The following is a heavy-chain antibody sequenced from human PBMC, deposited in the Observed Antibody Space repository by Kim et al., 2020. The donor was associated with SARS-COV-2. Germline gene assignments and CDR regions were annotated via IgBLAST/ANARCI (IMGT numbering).Heavy chain of an antibody. CDR3: ARGGRYGDY. CDR2: SER. Sequence: SERYYVDSVKGRFTISRDNAKSSLFLQMNSLRAEDTALYYCARGGRYGDYWGQGTLVTVSS. D-gene: IGHD6-19*01. J-gene: IGHJ4*02. V-gene: IGHV3-7*04.